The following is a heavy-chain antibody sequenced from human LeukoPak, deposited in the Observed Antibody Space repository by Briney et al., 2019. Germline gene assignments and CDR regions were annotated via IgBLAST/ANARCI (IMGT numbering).Heavy chain of an antibody. V-gene: IGHV4-4*07. CDR1: NGSISSYS. CDR2: IYTSGST. D-gene: IGHD3-9*01. CDR3: ARDSYDILTGIDAFDI. J-gene: IGHJ3*02. Sequence: SETLSLICSVSNGSISSYSWTWIRQPAGKGLEWIGRIYTSGSTNYNPSLKSRVTMSVDTSKNQFSLKLSSVTAADTAVYYCARDSYDILTGIDAFDIWGQGTMVTVSS.